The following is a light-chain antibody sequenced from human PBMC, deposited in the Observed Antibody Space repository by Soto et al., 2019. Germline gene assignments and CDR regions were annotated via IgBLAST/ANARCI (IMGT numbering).Light chain of an antibody. J-gene: IGLJ3*02. CDR2: EVS. Sequence: QSALTQPASVSGSPGQSITISCTGTSSDVGGYNYVSWYQQHPGKAPKLMIYEVSNRPSGVSNRFSGSKSGNTASLTISGLQAEDEADYYCSSYTSSVWVFGGGTKVTVL. V-gene: IGLV2-14*01. CDR3: SSYTSSVWV. CDR1: SSDVGGYNY.